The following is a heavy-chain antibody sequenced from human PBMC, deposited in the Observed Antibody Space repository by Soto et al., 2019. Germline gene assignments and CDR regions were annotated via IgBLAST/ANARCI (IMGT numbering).Heavy chain of an antibody. CDR2: ISGSGGST. Sequence: PGGSLRLSCAASGFTFSSYAMSWVRQAPGKGLEWVSAISGSGGSTYYADSVKGRFTISRDNSKNTLYLQMNSLRAEDTAVYYCAKDRGFGYSYGLYYYYGMDVWGQGTTVTVSS. V-gene: IGHV3-23*01. D-gene: IGHD5-18*01. CDR3: AKDRGFGYSYGLYYYYGMDV. CDR1: GFTFSSYA. J-gene: IGHJ6*02.